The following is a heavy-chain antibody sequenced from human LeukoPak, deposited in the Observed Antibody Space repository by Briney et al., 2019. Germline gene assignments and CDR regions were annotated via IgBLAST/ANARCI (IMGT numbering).Heavy chain of an antibody. V-gene: IGHV4-4*02. Sequence: SGTLSLTCAVSGGSISSSNWWSWVRQPPGKGLEWIGEIYHSGSTNYNPSLKSRVTISVDKSKNQFSLKLSSVTAADTAVYYCARDAAYGDSSYYFDYWGQGTLVTVSS. J-gene: IGHJ4*02. CDR2: IYHSGST. D-gene: IGHD4-17*01. CDR3: ARDAAYGDSSYYFDY. CDR1: GGSISSSNW.